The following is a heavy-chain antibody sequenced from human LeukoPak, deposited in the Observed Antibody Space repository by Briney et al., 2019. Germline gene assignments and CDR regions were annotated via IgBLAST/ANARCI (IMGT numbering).Heavy chain of an antibody. Sequence: PGRSLRLSCGASGVTFDDYAMHWVRQAPGKGLEWVSGISQTSDTIDYADSVKGRFTISRDNAKNSLYLQMNSLRAEDTALYYCAKGGWADTWGQGTLVIVSS. CDR3: AKGGWADT. V-gene: IGHV3-9*01. D-gene: IGHD6-19*01. CDR1: GVTFDDYA. CDR2: ISQTSDTI. J-gene: IGHJ5*02.